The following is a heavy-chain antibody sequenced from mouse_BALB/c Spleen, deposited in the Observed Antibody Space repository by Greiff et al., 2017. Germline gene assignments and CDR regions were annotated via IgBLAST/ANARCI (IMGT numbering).Heavy chain of an antibody. Sequence: EVQLVESGPGLVKPSQSLSLTCSVTGYSITSGYYWNWIRQFPGNKLEWMGYISYDGSNNYNPSLKNRISITRDTSKNQFFLKLNSVTTEDTATYYCARSVYGNYGWFAYWGQGTLVTVSA. V-gene: IGHV3-6*02. CDR2: ISYDGSN. CDR1: GYSITSGYY. D-gene: IGHD2-1*01. CDR3: ARSVYGNYGWFAY. J-gene: IGHJ3*01.